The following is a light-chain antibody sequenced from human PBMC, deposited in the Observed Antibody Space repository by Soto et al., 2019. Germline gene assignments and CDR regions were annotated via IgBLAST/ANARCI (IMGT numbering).Light chain of an antibody. Sequence: EIVLTQSPATLSLSPGERASLSCRASQSVSSSLAWYQQKPGQSPRLLIYDASNRATGIPARFSGSGSGTDFTLTISSLDPEDFAVYYCQQRSTWPPRTCGGGTKVEIK. CDR3: QQRSTWPPRT. CDR1: QSVSSS. V-gene: IGKV3-11*01. J-gene: IGKJ4*01. CDR2: DAS.